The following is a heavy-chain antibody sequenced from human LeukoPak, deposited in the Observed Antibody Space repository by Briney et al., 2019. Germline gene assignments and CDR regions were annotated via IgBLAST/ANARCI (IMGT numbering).Heavy chain of an antibody. V-gene: IGHV3-7*01. CDR1: GFTFSSYW. CDR3: TIYGDYEGAFDI. CDR2: IKQDGSEK. J-gene: IGHJ3*02. Sequence: GGSLRLSCAASGFTFSSYWMSWVRQAPGKGLEWVANIKQDGSEKYYVDSVKGRFTISRDNAENSLYLQMNSLRAEDTAVYYCTIYGDYEGAFDIWGQGTMVTVSS. D-gene: IGHD4-17*01.